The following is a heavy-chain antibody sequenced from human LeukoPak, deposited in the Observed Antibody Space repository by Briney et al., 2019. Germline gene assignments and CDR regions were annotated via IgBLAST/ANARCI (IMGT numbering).Heavy chain of an antibody. CDR2: INHSGST. Sequence: SETLSLTCAVYGGSFSGYYWSWIRQPPRKGLEWIGEINHSGSTNYNPSLKSRVTISVDTSKNQFSLKLSSVTAADTAVYYCARGVRYYYDSSGFFRLKFDPWGQGTLVTVSS. D-gene: IGHD3-22*01. V-gene: IGHV4-34*01. CDR1: GGSFSGYY. CDR3: ARGVRYYYDSSGFFRLKFDP. J-gene: IGHJ5*02.